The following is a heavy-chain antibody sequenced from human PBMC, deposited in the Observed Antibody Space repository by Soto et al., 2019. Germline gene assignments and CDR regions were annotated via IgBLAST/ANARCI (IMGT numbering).Heavy chain of an antibody. J-gene: IGHJ6*02. CDR3: TRWDSTVTILAYYYGMDV. CDR1: GFTFSGSA. V-gene: IGHV3-73*01. Sequence: EVQLVESGGGLVQPGGALKLSCAASGFTFSGSAIHWVRQASGKGLEWVGRIRSRADDYATAYAASVKGRFTISRDDSQNTAYLQMNSLKTEDTAVYYGTRWDSTVTILAYYYGMDVWGRGTTVTVSS. CDR2: IRSRADDYAT. D-gene: IGHD4-17*01.